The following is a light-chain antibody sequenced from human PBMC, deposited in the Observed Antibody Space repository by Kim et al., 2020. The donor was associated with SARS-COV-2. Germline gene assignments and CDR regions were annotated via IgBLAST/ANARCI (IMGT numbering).Light chain of an antibody. V-gene: IGKV3-15*01. CDR3: QQYDDWPPWT. Sequence: VSPGERATLSCRASQSVGSNVAWYQQKPGQAPRLLIYGASTRATDIPARFSGSGSGTEFTLTISSLQSEDLADYFCQQYDDWPPWTFGQGTKLEI. CDR2: GAS. CDR1: QSVGSN. J-gene: IGKJ1*01.